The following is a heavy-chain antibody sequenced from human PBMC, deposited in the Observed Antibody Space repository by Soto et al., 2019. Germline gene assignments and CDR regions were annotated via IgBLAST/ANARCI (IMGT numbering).Heavy chain of an antibody. D-gene: IGHD4-17*01. CDR3: ARGRKLLELTTVVTRNDY. Sequence: SEPLSVTWTVSYGSISSGGCYWNCINQHPWKVLEWIGYIYYSGSTNYNPSLKSRVTISVDTSKNQFSLKLSSVTAADTAVYYCARGRKLLELTTVVTRNDYWGQGTLVTVSS. CDR2: IYYSGST. J-gene: IGHJ4*02. V-gene: IGHV4-31*02. CDR1: YGSISSGGCY.